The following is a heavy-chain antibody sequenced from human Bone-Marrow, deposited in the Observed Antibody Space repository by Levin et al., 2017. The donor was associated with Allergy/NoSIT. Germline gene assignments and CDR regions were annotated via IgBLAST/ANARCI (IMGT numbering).Heavy chain of an antibody. CDR1: GFTFSSYG. V-gene: IGHV3-30*18. CDR2: ISYDGSNK. Sequence: GESLKISCAASGFTFSSYGMHWVRQAPGKGLEWVAVISYDGSNKYYADSVKGRFTISRDNSKNTLYLQMNSLRAEDTAVYYCANAGGHSYDSRGYHTYGYWGQGTLVTVSS. CDR3: ANAGGHSYDSRGYHTYGY. D-gene: IGHD3-22*01. J-gene: IGHJ4*02.